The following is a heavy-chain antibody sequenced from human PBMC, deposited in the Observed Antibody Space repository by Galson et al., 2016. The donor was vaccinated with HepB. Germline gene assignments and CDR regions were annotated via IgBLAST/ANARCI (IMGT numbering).Heavy chain of an antibody. CDR2: IFSAGTT. Sequence: SLRLSCAASGFSVSSNYLSWVRQAPGKGLEWVSVIFSAGTTYYADSVKGRFTISRDNSKNTLYLQMNSLRAEDTAVYYCARDSGSVSFDYWGQGTRVTVSS. V-gene: IGHV3-53*01. CDR1: GFSVSSNY. CDR3: ARDSGSVSFDY. J-gene: IGHJ4*02. D-gene: IGHD1-26*01.